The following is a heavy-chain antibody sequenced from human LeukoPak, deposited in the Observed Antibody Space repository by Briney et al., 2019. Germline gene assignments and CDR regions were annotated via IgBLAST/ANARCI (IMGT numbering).Heavy chain of an antibody. V-gene: IGHV4-38-2*01. CDR2: IYHSGST. J-gene: IGHJ4*02. CDR3: ARASDILTVYQRDYFFDY. CDR1: GYSISSGYY. D-gene: IGHD3-9*01. Sequence: SETLSLTCAVSGYSISSGYYWGWIRQPPGKGLEWIGSIYHSGSTYYNPSLKSRVTISVDTSKKQCSLKLSSVTAADTAVYFCARASDILTVYQRDYFFDYWGQGTLVTVSS.